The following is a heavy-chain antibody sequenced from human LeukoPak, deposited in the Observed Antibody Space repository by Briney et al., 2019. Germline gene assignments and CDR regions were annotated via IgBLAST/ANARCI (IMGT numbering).Heavy chain of an antibody. CDR3: ARQYLGYCSSTSCYMEMGY. CDR1: GYSFTSYW. D-gene: IGHD2-2*02. Sequence: GESLKISCKGSGYSFTSYWIGWVRQMPGKGLEWMRIIYPGDSDTRYSPSFQGQVTISADKSISTAYLQWSSLKASDTAMYYCARQYLGYCSSTSCYMEMGYWGQGTLVTVSS. J-gene: IGHJ4*02. CDR2: IYPGDSDT. V-gene: IGHV5-51*01.